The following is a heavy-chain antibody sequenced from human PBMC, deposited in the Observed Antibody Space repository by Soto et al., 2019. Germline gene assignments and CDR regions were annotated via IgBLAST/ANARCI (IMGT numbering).Heavy chain of an antibody. D-gene: IGHD4-17*01. V-gene: IGHV4-31*03. CDR3: AVGVSTVTTGDLSVY. CDR1: GGSISSGGYY. CDR2: IYYSGST. J-gene: IGHJ4*02. Sequence: QVQLQESGPGLVKPSQTLSLTCTVSGGSISSGGYYWSWIRQHPGKGLEWIGYIYYSGSTYYNPSLKVRATMSVVTSKNPFALTLSSVTAADTAVYYCAVGVSTVTTGDLSVYWGQGTLVTVSS.